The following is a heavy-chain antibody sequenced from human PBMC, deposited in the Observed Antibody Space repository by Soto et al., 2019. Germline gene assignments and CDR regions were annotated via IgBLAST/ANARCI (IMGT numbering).Heavy chain of an antibody. CDR1: GLTVSRTQ. V-gene: IGHV3-53*01. Sequence: GGSRRLSCAASGLTVSRTQMAWVRQVPGKGLQWVSVIYSAGSTFYANAVKGRFTMSRDIPDNKIYLDLSRVTGDDAAIYYCARAREPEYSSSIFFDYWGRGSKVTVSS. CDR2: IYSAGST. D-gene: IGHD6-6*01. CDR3: ARAREPEYSSSIFFDY. J-gene: IGHJ4*02.